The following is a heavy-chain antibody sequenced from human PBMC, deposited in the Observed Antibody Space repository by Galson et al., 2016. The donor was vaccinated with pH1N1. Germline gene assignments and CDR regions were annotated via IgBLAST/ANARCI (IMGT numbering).Heavy chain of an antibody. CDR1: GFTFNNYA. CDR2: ISGSGGDT. V-gene: IGHV3-23*01. D-gene: IGHD5-12*01. Sequence: SLRLSCAASGFTFNNYAMHWVRQAPGQGLEWIAAISGSGGDTYYADTVQGRFTITRDTSTDTVYLHMNSLTVEDTAIYYCAKVPCRGFNGYGFDYWGQGTLVTVSS. J-gene: IGHJ4*02. CDR3: AKVPCRGFNGYGFDY.